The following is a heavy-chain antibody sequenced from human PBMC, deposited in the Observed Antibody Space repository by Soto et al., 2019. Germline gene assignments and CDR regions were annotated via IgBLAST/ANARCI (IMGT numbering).Heavy chain of an antibody. J-gene: IGHJ4*02. V-gene: IGHV2-5*02. D-gene: IGHD5-12*01. CDR1: GFSLTSGVG. CDR3: AHIDPEIVTVGGHGGFDY. Sequence: QITLKESGPTLVRPPQTLTLTCTFSGFSLTSGVGVGWIRQPPGKALEWLALIYWDDDKRYSPSLKNRLTITKDTPKNQVVLTMTNVGPVDPATYFCAHIDPEIVTVGGHGGFDYWGQGTLVTVSS. CDR2: IYWDDDK.